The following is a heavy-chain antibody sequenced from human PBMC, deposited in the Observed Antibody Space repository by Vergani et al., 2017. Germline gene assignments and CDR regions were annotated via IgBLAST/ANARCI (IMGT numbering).Heavy chain of an antibody. V-gene: IGHV3-33*01. CDR3: ARDLRLLYNRFDP. CDR1: GFTFNQYG. CDR2: TWYDGNNK. D-gene: IGHD1-14*01. J-gene: IGHJ5*02. Sequence: QVQLVESGGGVVQPGRSLRLSCAASGFTFNQYGMHWVRQAPGKGLAWVAVTWYDGNNKQYADSVKGRFTIPRDNSKSTMYLQMNSLRDEDTGVYYCARDLRLLYNRFDPWGQGTLVTVSS.